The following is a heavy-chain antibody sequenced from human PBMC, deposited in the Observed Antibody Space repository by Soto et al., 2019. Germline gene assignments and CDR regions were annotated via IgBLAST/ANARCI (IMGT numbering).Heavy chain of an antibody. CDR2: IYYSGST. V-gene: IGHV4-59*01. D-gene: IGHD2-15*01. Sequence: SETLSLTCTVSGGSINSYYWSWIRQPPGKGLEWIGYIYYSGSTNYNPSLKSRVTISVDTSKNQFSLKLSSVTAADTAVYYCAREAGCSGGSCHYYYYYGMDVWGQGTTVTVSS. CDR1: GGSINSYY. J-gene: IGHJ6*02. CDR3: AREAGCSGGSCHYYYYYGMDV.